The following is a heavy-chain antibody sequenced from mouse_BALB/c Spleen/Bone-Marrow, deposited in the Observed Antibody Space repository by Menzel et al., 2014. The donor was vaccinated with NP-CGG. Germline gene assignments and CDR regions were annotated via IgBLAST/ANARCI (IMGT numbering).Heavy chain of an antibody. D-gene: IGHD2-3*01. V-gene: IGHV2-5*01. CDR2: IWRGGST. CDR3: AKNSYDIYYYAMDY. J-gene: IGHJ4*01. CDR1: GFSLSSYG. Sequence: VQLQQSGPGLVQPSQSLSITCTVSGFSLSSYGVHWVRQSPGKGLEWLGVIWRGGSTDYNAAFISRLSITKDNSKSQVFFKMNSLQADDTAIYYCAKNSYDIYYYAMDYWGQGTSVTVSS.